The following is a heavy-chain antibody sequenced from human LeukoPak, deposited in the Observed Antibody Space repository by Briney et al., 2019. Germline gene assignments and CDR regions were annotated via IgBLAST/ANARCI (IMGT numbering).Heavy chain of an antibody. J-gene: IGHJ4*02. CDR1: GFTFSSYA. CDR3: ARTLPYIDY. Sequence: GGSLRLSCAASGFTFSSYAMHWVRQAPGKGLEWVSFISTGGNYKYYADSVKGRLTISRDNAKNSLYLQMNSLRAEDTAVYYCARTLPYIDYWGQGTLVAVSS. CDR2: ISTGGNYK. V-gene: IGHV3-21*01.